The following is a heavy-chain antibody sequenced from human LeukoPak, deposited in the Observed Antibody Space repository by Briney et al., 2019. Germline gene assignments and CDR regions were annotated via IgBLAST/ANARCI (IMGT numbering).Heavy chain of an antibody. Sequence: GGSLRLSCAASGFTVSSNCMSWVRQAPGKGLEWVSVIYSGGSTYYADSVKGRFTISRDNSKNTLYLQMNSLRAEDTAVYYCARDRMTGWFFDYWGQGTLVTVSS. CDR3: ARDRMTGWFFDY. CDR2: IYSGGST. V-gene: IGHV3-66*01. J-gene: IGHJ4*02. CDR1: GFTVSSNC. D-gene: IGHD3-9*01.